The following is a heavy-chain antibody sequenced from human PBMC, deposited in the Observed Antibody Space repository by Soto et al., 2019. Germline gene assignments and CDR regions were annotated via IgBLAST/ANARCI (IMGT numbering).Heavy chain of an antibody. J-gene: IGHJ5*02. Sequence: SVKVSCKASGGTFSSYAISWVRQAPGQGLEWMGGIIPIFGTANYAQKFQGRVTITADESTSTAYMELSSLRSEDTAVYYCAREPKDYDILTGYYFRTNWFDPWGQGTLVTVSS. CDR2: IIPIFGTA. CDR3: AREPKDYDILTGYYFRTNWFDP. V-gene: IGHV1-69*13. D-gene: IGHD3-9*01. CDR1: GGTFSSYA.